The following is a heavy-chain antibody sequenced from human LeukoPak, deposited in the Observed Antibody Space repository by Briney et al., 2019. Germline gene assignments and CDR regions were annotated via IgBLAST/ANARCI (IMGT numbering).Heavy chain of an antibody. CDR3: IRHIEYVAPDS. D-gene: IGHD3-16*01. CDR2: VRSRDKNYAT. CDR1: WPGFAGSS. Sequence: RPGGSPRPFCAAPWPGFAGSSVHSGRLTSRGGLGWIGCVRSRDKNYATIYGASARGRFTISRDDSRNTASLQMNSLNTEDTAVYYCIRHIEYVAPDSWGQGTLVTVSS. V-gene: IGHV3-73*01. J-gene: IGHJ4*02.